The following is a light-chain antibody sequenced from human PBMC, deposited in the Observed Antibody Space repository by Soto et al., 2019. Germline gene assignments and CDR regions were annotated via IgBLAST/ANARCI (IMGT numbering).Light chain of an antibody. CDR3: QQADSFPIT. Sequence: DIQMTQSPSSVSASVGDRVTISCRASEDINSRLAWYQQKPGNAPKLLIYAAFILQSGVPSRFSGYGSGTDFTLPISSLQPEDFATYYCQQADSFPITFGQGTRLEIK. J-gene: IGKJ5*01. CDR1: EDINSR. CDR2: AAF. V-gene: IGKV1-12*01.